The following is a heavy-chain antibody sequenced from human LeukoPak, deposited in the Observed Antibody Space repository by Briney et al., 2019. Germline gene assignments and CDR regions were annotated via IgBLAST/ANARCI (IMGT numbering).Heavy chain of an antibody. CDR3: ARGHYDSTGPYDPFDI. D-gene: IGHD3-22*01. V-gene: IGHV6-1*01. Sequence: SQTLSLTCAISGDSVSSNSAAWNWIRQSPSRGLEWLGRTYYRSKWYNDYAVSVKSRITINPDTSKSQFSLQLNSVTAADTAVYYCARGHYDSTGPYDPFDIWGQGIMVTVSS. CDR1: GDSVSSNSAA. J-gene: IGHJ3*02. CDR2: TYYRSKWYN.